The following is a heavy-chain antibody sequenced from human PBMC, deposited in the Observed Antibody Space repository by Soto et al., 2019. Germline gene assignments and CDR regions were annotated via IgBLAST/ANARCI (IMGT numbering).Heavy chain of an antibody. CDR1: GDSVSSNSPA. D-gene: IGHD1-1*01. CDR2: TYYRSKWYN. V-gene: IGHV6-1*01. J-gene: IGHJ4*02. Sequence: PSQTLSRTCAMCGDSVSSNSPAWNWIRQSPPRGLEWLGRTYYRSKWYNDYAVSVKSRITINPDTSKNQFSLQLNSVTTEDTAAYYCARETSWKVDYWGQGTMVTVSS. CDR3: ARETSWKVDY.